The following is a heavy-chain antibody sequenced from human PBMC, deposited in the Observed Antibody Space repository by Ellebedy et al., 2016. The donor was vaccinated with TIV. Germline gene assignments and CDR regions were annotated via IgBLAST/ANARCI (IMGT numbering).Heavy chain of an antibody. D-gene: IGHD3-22*01. Sequence: GGSLRLSCSASGFTFRNYAMHWVRQAPEKGLEHVSALSGDGGTSFYADSVKGRFTISRDNRRNRLYLQMSSLRIDDTAVYYCVKDPYSSGYFHLYNWFDPWGQGTQVTVAS. CDR1: GFTFRNYA. CDR3: VKDPYSSGYFHLYNWFDP. V-gene: IGHV3-64D*06. CDR2: LSGDGGTS. J-gene: IGHJ5*02.